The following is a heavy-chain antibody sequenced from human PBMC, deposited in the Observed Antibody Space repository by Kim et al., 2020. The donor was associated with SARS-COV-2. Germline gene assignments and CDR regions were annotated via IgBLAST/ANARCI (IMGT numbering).Heavy chain of an antibody. Sequence: GGSLRLSCAASGFTFSSYAMHWVRQAPGKGLEWVAAIWYDGSNKYYADSVKGRFTISRDNSKNTLYLQMHSLRAEDTAVYYCVRDGEDTVNNHFDYWGQG. CDR1: GFTFSSYA. V-gene: IGHV3-33*01. D-gene: IGHD4-4*01. J-gene: IGHJ4*02. CDR2: IWYDGSNK. CDR3: VRDGEDTVNNHFDY.